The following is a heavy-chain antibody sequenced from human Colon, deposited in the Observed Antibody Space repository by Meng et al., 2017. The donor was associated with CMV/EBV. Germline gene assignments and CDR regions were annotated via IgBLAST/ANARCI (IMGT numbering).Heavy chain of an antibody. CDR2: INPNSGGT. CDR3: ARADSDSSGYYGPDF. Sequence: ASVKVSCKASGYTFTDHYIQWVRQAPGQGLEWMGWINPNSGGTTYEPNFHGRVTLTRDTSIYTVYMEVTRLTSDDTAMYYCARADSDSSGYYGPDFWGQGTMVTVSS. J-gene: IGHJ3*01. CDR1: GYTFTDHY. D-gene: IGHD3-22*01. V-gene: IGHV1-2*02.